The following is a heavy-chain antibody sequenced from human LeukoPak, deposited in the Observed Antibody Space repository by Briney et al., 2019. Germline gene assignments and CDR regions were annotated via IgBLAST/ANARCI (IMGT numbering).Heavy chain of an antibody. D-gene: IGHD4-11*01. J-gene: IGHJ4*02. CDR3: ARDLVTTVTFDY. V-gene: IGHV4-34*01. Sequence: SETLSLTCAVYGGSFSGYYWSWIRQPPGKGLEWIGEINHSGSTNYNPSLKSRVTISVDTSKNQFSLKLSSVTAADTVVYYCARDLVTTVTFDYWGQGTLVTVSS. CDR1: GGSFSGYY. CDR2: INHSGST.